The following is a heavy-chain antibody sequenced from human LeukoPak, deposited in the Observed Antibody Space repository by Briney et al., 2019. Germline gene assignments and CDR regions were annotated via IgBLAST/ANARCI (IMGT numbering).Heavy chain of an antibody. Sequence: ASVKVSCKASGYTLTGYYMHWVRQAPGQGLEWMGWINPNSGGTNYAQKFQGRVTMTRDTSISTAYMELSRLRSDDTAVYYCARASYCSGGSCYRRKFDYWGQGTLVTVSS. CDR1: GYTLTGYY. CDR2: INPNSGGT. CDR3: ARASYCSGGSCYRRKFDY. D-gene: IGHD2-15*01. V-gene: IGHV1-2*02. J-gene: IGHJ4*02.